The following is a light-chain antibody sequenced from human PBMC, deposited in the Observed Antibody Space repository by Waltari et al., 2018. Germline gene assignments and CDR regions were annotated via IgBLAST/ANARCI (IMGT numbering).Light chain of an antibody. J-gene: IGKJ3*01. CDR2: DAS. CDR3: QQYDVLQYT. V-gene: IGKV1-33*01. CDR1: QDITNC. Sequence: DIQMTQSPSSLSASVGDRVTITCQASQDITNCLNWYRQKPGQAPKLLIYDASNLKTGVPSRFSGRGFGTDFTFTISSLQPEDVATYYCQQYDVLQYTFGPGTKVNLK.